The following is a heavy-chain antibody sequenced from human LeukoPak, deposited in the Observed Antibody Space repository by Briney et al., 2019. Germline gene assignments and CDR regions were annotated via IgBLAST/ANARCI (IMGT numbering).Heavy chain of an antibody. CDR3: ARDDGYSSSWYAFDI. CDR2: IYDSGST. D-gene: IGHD6-13*01. Sequence: PSETLSLTCTVSGGSTSSFYWSWIRQPPGKGLEWIGYIYDSGSTNYNPFLKSRVTISVDTSKNQFSLRLSSVTDADTAVYHCARDDGYSSSWYAFDIWGQGTLVTVSS. J-gene: IGHJ3*02. V-gene: IGHV4-59*12. CDR1: GGSTSSFY.